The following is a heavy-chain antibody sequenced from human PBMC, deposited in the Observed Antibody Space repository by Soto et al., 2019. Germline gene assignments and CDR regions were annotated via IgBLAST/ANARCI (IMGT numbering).Heavy chain of an antibody. CDR2: IYHSGST. J-gene: IGHJ3*02. Sequence: SETLSLTCAVSGGSISSGGYSWSWIRQPPGKGLEWIGYIYHSGSTYYNPSLKSRVTISVDRSKNQFSLKLSSVTAADTAVYYCARGYYDFWSGYPGTSPDAFDIWGQGTMVTVSS. V-gene: IGHV4-30-2*01. D-gene: IGHD3-3*01. CDR1: GGSISSGGYS. CDR3: ARGYYDFWSGYPGTSPDAFDI.